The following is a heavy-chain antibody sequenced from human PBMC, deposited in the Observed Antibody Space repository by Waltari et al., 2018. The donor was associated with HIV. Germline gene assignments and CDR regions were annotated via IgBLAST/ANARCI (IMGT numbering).Heavy chain of an antibody. J-gene: IGHJ4*02. CDR3: ARYYSSAYCQGTPPY. V-gene: IGHV3-30*16. CDR1: GFTFSTYA. CDR2: RSDDGWKV. Sequence: QVQLVESGGGVVQPGRSLRLSGAASGFTFSTYAMHRVRQSPGKGIAVSDFRSDDGWKVYYAVSGTGQFTMSRDKSMDALYMPMNGLRAEDTAVYYCARYYSSAYCQGTPPYWGQGTLVTGSS. D-gene: IGHD3-16*01.